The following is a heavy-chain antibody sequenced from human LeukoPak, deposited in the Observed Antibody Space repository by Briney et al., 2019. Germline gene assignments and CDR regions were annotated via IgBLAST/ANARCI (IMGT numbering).Heavy chain of an antibody. CDR3: ACARTGGAYLDY. V-gene: IGHV3-21*01. CDR1: GFTFSSYS. Sequence: PGGSLRLSCAASGFTFSSYSMNWVRQAPGKGLEWVSSISSSSSYIYYADSMKGRFTISRDNAKNSLYLQMNSLRAEDTAVYYCACARTGGAYLDYWGQGTLVTVSS. J-gene: IGHJ4*02. CDR2: ISSSSSYI. D-gene: IGHD1-1*01.